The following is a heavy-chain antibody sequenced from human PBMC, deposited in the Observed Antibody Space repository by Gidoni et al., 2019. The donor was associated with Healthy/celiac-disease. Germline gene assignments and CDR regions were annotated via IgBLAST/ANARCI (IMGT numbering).Heavy chain of an antibody. CDR1: GYTFTGYY. V-gene: IGHV1-2*02. CDR3: ARVPEYYYGFDP. Sequence: QVQLVQSGAEVKKPGASVTVSCQASGYTFTGYYMPWVRQAPGQGLEWMGWINPNSGGTNYAQKFQGRVTMTRDTSISTAYMELSRLRSDDTAVYYCARVPEYYYGFDPWGQGTLVTVSS. CDR2: INPNSGGT. D-gene: IGHD3-10*01. J-gene: IGHJ5*02.